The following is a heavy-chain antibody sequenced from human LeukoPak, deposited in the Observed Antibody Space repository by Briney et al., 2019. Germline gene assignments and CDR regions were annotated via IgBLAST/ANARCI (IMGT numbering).Heavy chain of an antibody. CDR2: VSTSERP. D-gene: IGHD1-26*01. CDR3: ARRASGSYRPFDY. J-gene: IGHJ4*02. V-gene: IGHV4-4*07. CDR1: GASIRSYY. Sequence: SETLSLTCTVSGASIRSYYWSWIRQPAGKGLEWIGHVSTSERPNYYPSLKSRVTISVDTSKNQFSLKLSSVTAADTAVYYCARRASGSYRPFDYWGQGTLVTVSS.